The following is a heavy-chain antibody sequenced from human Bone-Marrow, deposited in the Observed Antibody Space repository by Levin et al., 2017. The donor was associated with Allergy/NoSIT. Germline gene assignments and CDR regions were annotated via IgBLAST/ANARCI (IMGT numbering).Heavy chain of an antibody. J-gene: IGHJ4*02. V-gene: IGHV1-18*01. CDR3: ARGNTYSGSYNYFDN. CDR2: ISINNGNT. CDR1: GYFFKHYA. Sequence: ASVKVSCKASGYFFKHYAVNWVRQAPGQGLEWMGWISINNGNTNYAQNFQGRVTLTRDISSNTAFMEMRGLRSGDTALYFCARGNTYSGSYNYFDNWGQGTLVTVSS. D-gene: IGHD1-26*01.